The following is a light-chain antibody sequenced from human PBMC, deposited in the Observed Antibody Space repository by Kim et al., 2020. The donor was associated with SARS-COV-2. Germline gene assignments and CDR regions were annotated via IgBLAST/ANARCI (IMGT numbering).Light chain of an antibody. V-gene: IGLV3-21*04. CDR3: QVWDSSSDNVI. J-gene: IGLJ2*01. CDR1: NSDSNS. Sequence: APGKTARITGGGNNSDSNSVHWYQQEPGQAPVLVIYYDSGRPSGIPERVSGSNSGNTATRTISRVEAGDEADDYCQVWDSSSDNVIFGGGTQLTVL. CDR2: YDS.